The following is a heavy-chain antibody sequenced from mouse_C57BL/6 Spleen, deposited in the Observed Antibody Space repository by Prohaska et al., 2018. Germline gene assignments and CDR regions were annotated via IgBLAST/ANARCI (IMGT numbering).Heavy chain of an antibody. D-gene: IGHD2-1*01. V-gene: IGHV1-22*01. CDR2: INTNNGCT. CDR3: ARKDYYLSY. J-gene: IGHJ2*01. CDR1: GYTFTDYN. Sequence: SVKMSCKASGYTFTDYNMHWVKQSHGKSFEWFGYINTNNGCTSYNQKFKGKATLTVNKSSSTAYMELRSLTSEDSAVYYCARKDYYLSYWGQGTTLTVSS.